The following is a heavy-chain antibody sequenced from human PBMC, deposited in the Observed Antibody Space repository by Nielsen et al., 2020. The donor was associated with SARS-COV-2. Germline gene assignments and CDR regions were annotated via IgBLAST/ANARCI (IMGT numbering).Heavy chain of an antibody. V-gene: IGHV3-20*01. CDR3: ARVYSYGYPSPWFDP. Sequence: GGSLRLSCAASGFTFSSYAMHWVRQAPGKGLEWVSGINWNGGSTGYADSVKGRFTISRDNAKNSLYLQMNSLRAEDTALYHCARVYSYGYPSPWFDPWGQGTLVTVSS. D-gene: IGHD5-18*01. CDR2: INWNGGST. J-gene: IGHJ5*02. CDR1: GFTFSSYA.